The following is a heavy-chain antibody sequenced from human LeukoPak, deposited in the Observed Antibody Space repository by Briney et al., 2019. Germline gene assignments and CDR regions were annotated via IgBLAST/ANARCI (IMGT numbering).Heavy chain of an antibody. J-gene: IGHJ6*03. D-gene: IGHD3-3*01. Sequence: SETLSLTCTVSGGSISSYYWSWIRQPPGKGLEWIGYIYYSGSTNYNPSLKSRVTISVDTSKNQFSLKLSSVTAADTAVYYCARGLKSFFGVVIYYYYMDVWGKGTTVTVSS. CDR2: IYYSGST. CDR3: ARGLKSFFGVVIYYYYMDV. CDR1: GGSISSYY. V-gene: IGHV4-59*12.